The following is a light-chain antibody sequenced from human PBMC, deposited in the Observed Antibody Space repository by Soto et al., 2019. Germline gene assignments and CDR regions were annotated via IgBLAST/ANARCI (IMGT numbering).Light chain of an antibody. Sequence: EIVLTQSPGTLSLSPGERATLSCRASQSVSNSYVAWYQQKPGQAPRLLIYGASTRATGIPDRFSGSGSGTDFTLTISRLEPEDLAVYFCQQYGSSPRTFGQGTKLEIK. CDR2: GAS. J-gene: IGKJ2*01. V-gene: IGKV3-20*01. CDR3: QQYGSSPRT. CDR1: QSVSNSY.